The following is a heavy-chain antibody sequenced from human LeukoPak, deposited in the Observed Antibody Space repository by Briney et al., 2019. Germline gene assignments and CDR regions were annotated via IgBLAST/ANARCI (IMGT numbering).Heavy chain of an antibody. J-gene: IGHJ3*02. CDR3: ASLCGGDCSLINFDI. CDR2: ISSSSSTI. Sequence: PGGSLRLSCAASGFTFSSYSMNWVRQAPGEGLEWVSYISSSSSTISYADSVKRRFTISSDNAKKSLYLQMNSLRDEDTAVYYSASLCGGDCSLINFDIWGQGTMVTVSS. V-gene: IGHV3-48*02. CDR1: GFTFSSYS. D-gene: IGHD2-21*01.